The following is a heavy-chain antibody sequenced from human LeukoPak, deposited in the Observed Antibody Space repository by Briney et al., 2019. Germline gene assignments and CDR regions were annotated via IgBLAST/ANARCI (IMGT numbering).Heavy chain of an antibody. CDR3: AGWTSGWFDP. CDR1: GVSISSYY. Sequence: PSETLSLTCTVSGVSISSYYWSWIRQPPGKGLEWICYIYYTGGTNYNPSLKSRVTTSVDTTTNQFSLKLRYVIAADTAVFYFAGWTSGWFDPWGQGTLVTVSS. CDR2: IYYTGGT. J-gene: IGHJ5*02. D-gene: IGHD3/OR15-3a*01. V-gene: IGHV4-59*08.